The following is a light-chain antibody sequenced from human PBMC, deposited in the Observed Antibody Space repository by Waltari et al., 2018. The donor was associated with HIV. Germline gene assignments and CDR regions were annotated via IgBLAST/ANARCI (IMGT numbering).Light chain of an antibody. CDR2: RDS. CDR1: RLSNPF. Sequence: SFEVKTPPSVSVSPGPKGRDHCFGRRLSNPFGYWYQQKPGQAPVLVMSRDSGRPSGIPERFSGSSSGTTVTLTISGVQAEDEADYYCQSADNSVTHLVCGGGTKLTVL. CDR3: QSADNSVTHLV. J-gene: IGLJ3*02. V-gene: IGLV3-25*03.